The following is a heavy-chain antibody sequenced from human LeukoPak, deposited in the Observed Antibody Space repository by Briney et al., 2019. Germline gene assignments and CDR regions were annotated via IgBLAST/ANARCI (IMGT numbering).Heavy chain of an antibody. D-gene: IGHD7-27*01. CDR2: ISGSGGST. CDR3: AKDLRFGSRRTGGFDY. CDR1: GFTFSSYA. Sequence: GGSLRLSCAASGFTFSSYAMSWVRQAPGKGLEWVPAISGSGGSTYYADSVKGRFTISRDNSKNTLYLQMNSLRAEDTAVYYCAKDLRFGSRRTGGFDYWGQGTLVTVSS. V-gene: IGHV3-23*01. J-gene: IGHJ4*02.